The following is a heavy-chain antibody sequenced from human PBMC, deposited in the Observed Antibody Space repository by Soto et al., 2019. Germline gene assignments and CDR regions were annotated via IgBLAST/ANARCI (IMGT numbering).Heavy chain of an antibody. D-gene: IGHD3-9*01. V-gene: IGHV1-69*13. CDR2: IIPIFGTA. CDR1: GGTFSSYA. CDR3: ARDVRYYDILTGYYYFDY. Sequence: ASVKVSCKASGGTFSSYAISWVRQAPGQGLEWMGGIIPIFGTANYAQKFQGRVTITADESTSTAYMELSSLRSEDTAVYYCARDVRYYDILTGYYYFDYWGQGTLVTVSS. J-gene: IGHJ4*02.